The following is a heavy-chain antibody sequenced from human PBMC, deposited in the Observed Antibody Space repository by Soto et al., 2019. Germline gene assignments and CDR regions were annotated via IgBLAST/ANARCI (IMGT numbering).Heavy chain of an antibody. J-gene: IGHJ6*02. CDR2: IYHSGST. CDR1: GGSISSSNW. Sequence: SETLSLTCAVSGGSISSSNWWSWVRQPPGKGLEWIGEIYHSGSTNYNPSLKSRVTISVDKSKNQFSLKLSSVTAADTAVYYCARGLYYDFWSGYSHGMDVWGQGTTVTVSS. D-gene: IGHD3-3*01. CDR3: ARGLYYDFWSGYSHGMDV. V-gene: IGHV4-4*02.